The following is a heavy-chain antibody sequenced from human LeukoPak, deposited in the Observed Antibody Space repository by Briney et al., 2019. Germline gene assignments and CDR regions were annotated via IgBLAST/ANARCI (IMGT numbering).Heavy chain of an antibody. D-gene: IGHD3-22*01. Sequence: SETLSLTCTVSGGSISSSSYYWGWIRQPPGKGLEWIGSIHYSGSTYYNPSLKSRVTISVDTSKNQFSLKLSSVTAADTAVYYCARQGDYYDSSGAFDYWGQGTQVTVSS. J-gene: IGHJ4*02. V-gene: IGHV4-39*01. CDR3: ARQGDYYDSSGAFDY. CDR2: IHYSGST. CDR1: GGSISSSSYY.